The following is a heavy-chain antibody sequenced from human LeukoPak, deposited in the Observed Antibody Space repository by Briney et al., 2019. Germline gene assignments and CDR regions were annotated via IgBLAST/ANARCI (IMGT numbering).Heavy chain of an antibody. J-gene: IGHJ4*02. CDR1: GFTFSDYA. V-gene: IGHV3-23*01. CDR2: LRSGT. D-gene: IGHD2-8*02. CDR3: AKTVVSTGWNYFDY. Sequence: GGSLRLSCAASGFTFSDYAMSWVRQAPGKGLEWVSTLRSGTYYADSVKGRFTISRDTSRSTLYLQMNSLGAEDTALYYCAKTVVSTGWNYFDYWGQGTLVTVSS.